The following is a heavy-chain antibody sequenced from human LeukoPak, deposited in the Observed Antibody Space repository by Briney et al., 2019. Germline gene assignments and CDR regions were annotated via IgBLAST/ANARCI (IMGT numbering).Heavy chain of an antibody. CDR2: ISDSGGST. V-gene: IGHV3-23*01. CDR1: GFTVSSNY. D-gene: IGHD3-3*01. CDR3: AKDSLPYYDFWSGYYVHLDY. Sequence: GGSLRLSCAASGFTVSSNYMSWVRQAPGKGLEWVSAISDSGGSTYYADSVKGRFTIYRDNSKNTLYLQMNSLRAEDTAVYYCAKDSLPYYDFWSGYYVHLDYWGQGTLVTVSS. J-gene: IGHJ4*02.